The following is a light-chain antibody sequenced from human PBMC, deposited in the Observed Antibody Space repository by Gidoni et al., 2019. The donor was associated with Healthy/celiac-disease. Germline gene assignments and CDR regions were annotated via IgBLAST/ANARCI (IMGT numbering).Light chain of an antibody. CDR3: QQFNSYSLT. J-gene: IGKJ4*01. CDR1: QGISSA. V-gene: IGKV1-13*02. CDR2: DAS. Sequence: AIQLTQSPSSLSASVGDRVTITCLASQGISSALAWYQQKPGKVPKLLIYDASSLESGVPSRFSGSGSGTDFTLTISSLQPEDFATYYCQQFNSYSLTFGGGTKVEIK.